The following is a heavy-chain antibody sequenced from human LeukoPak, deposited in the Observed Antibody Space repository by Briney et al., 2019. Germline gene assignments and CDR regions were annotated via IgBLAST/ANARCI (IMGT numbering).Heavy chain of an antibody. CDR1: EFTFSSYG. CDR2: ISYDGSNK. Sequence: GGSLRLSCAASEFTFSSYGMHWVRQAPGKGLEWVAVISYDGSNKYYADSVKGRFTISRDNSKNTLYLQMNSLRAEDTAVYYCAKDFEYSSSFLDYWGQGTLVTVSS. V-gene: IGHV3-30*18. D-gene: IGHD6-6*01. CDR3: AKDFEYSSSFLDY. J-gene: IGHJ4*02.